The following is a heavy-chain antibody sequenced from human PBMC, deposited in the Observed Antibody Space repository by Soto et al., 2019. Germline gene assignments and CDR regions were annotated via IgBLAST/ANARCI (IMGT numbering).Heavy chain of an antibody. D-gene: IGHD2-15*01. CDR1: GGSISSSSYY. CDR2: IYYSGST. V-gene: IGHV4-39*01. J-gene: IGHJ3*02. Sequence: ASETLSLTCTVSGGSISSSSYYWGWIRQPPWKGLEWIGSIYYSGSTYYNPSLKSRVTISVDTSKNQFSLKLSPVTAADTAVYYCARHSSSGALGGLDDAFDIWGQGTMVTVSS. CDR3: ARHSSSGALGGLDDAFDI.